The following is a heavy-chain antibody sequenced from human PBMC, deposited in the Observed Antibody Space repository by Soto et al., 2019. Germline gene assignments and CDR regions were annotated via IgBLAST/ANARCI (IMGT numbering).Heavy chain of an antibody. J-gene: IGHJ6*03. CDR2: ISGSGGST. D-gene: IGHD5-18*01. V-gene: IGHV3-23*01. CDR3: AKKVGYGTASYYMDV. Sequence: EVQLLESGGGLVQPGGSLRLSCAASGFTFSSYAMSGVRQAPGKGLAWVSAISGSGGSTYYADSVKGRFTISRDNSKNTLYLQMNSLRAEDTAVYYCAKKVGYGTASYYMDVWGKGTTVTVSS. CDR1: GFTFSSYA.